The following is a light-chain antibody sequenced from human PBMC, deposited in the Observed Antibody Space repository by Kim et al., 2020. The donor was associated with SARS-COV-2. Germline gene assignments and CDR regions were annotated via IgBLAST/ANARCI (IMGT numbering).Light chain of an antibody. J-gene: IGKJ1*01. CDR1: QDIASS. CDR2: GAS. V-gene: IGKV1-27*01. CDR3: QKYNSAPWT. Sequence: VSVGDRVTIACRASQDIASSLAWYQQKPGTVPKVLIYGASTLQSGVPSRFSGSGSGTEFTLTIGSLQTEDVATYYCQKYNSAPWTFGPGTKVDIK.